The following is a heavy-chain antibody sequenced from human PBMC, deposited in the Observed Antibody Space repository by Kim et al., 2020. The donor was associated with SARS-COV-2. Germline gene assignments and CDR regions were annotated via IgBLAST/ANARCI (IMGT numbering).Heavy chain of an antibody. D-gene: IGHD2-15*01. Sequence: GGSLRLSCAASGFTFSSYGMHWVRQAPGKGLEWVAVISYDGSNKYYADSVKGRFTISRDNSKNTLYLQMNSLRAEDTAVYYCAKELGYCSGGSCEGSWGQGTLVTVSS. CDR3: AKELGYCSGGSCEGS. CDR1: GFTFSSYG. J-gene: IGHJ5*02. CDR2: ISYDGSNK. V-gene: IGHV3-30*18.